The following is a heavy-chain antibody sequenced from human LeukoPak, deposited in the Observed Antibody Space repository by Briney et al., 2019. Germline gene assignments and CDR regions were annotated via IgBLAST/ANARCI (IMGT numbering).Heavy chain of an antibody. V-gene: IGHV3-48*04. Sequence: RGSLRLSCAASGFTFSSYSMNWVRQAPGKGPEWLSYISSTSSAIYYADSLKGRFTISRDNAKNSLYLQMDSLRAEDTAVYYCARVIGSYGDSAYWGQGTLVTVSS. CDR3: ARVIGSYGDSAY. CDR2: ISSTSSAI. D-gene: IGHD3-16*01. J-gene: IGHJ4*02. CDR1: GFTFSSYS.